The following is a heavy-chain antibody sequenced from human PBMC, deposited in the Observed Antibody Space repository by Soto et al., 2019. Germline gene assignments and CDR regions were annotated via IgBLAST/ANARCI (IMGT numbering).Heavy chain of an antibody. CDR1: GFTFSSYV. J-gene: IGHJ3*01. CDR2: IWYDGSQR. CDR3: ASLAGKNDFDV. V-gene: IGHV3-33*01. Sequence: QGQLVESGGDVVQPGRSLRLSCSAAGFTFSSYVMQVVRLAPGKGLEWGAGIWYDGSQRYYVDSVKSRFIVSRDKSKNTLYLKMESLRGGDTAIYYCASLAGKNDFDVWGQGTVVTVSS.